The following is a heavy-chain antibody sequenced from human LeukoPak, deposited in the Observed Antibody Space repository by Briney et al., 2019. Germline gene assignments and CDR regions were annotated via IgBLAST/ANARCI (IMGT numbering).Heavy chain of an antibody. Sequence: PSETLSLTCTVSGVSIRGDTYYWGWIRQPPGKGLEWIGTLSYSGSTYYNPSLKSRITISVDTSKSQFSLRLSSVTAADTALYYCARHIQGANVCDYWGQGTLVTVPS. D-gene: IGHD2-21*01. CDR2: LSYSGST. J-gene: IGHJ4*02. CDR3: ARHIQGANVCDY. CDR1: GVSIRGDTYY. V-gene: IGHV4-39*01.